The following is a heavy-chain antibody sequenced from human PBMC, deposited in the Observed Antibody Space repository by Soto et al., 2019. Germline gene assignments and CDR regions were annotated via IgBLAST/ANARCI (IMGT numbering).Heavy chain of an antibody. Sequence: EVQLVESGGGLVQPGGSLRLSCAASGFTFSIYWMHWLRQVPGKGLVWVSRINGDGSYTNYADSVKGRFTISRDNAKNTEYLQMNSLRAEDTAVYYCARERGGYSSDLWGQGTLVTVSS. D-gene: IGHD2-15*01. CDR2: INGDGSYT. CDR1: GFTFSIYW. V-gene: IGHV3-74*01. CDR3: ARERGGYSSDL. J-gene: IGHJ5*02.